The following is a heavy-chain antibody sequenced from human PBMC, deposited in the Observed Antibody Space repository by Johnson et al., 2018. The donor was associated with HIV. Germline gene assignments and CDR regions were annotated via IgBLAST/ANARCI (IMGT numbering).Heavy chain of an antibody. V-gene: IGHV3-23*04. CDR1: GFIFNNYA. J-gene: IGHJ3*02. Sequence: VQLVESGGGLVQPGGSLRLSCAASGFIFNNYAMTWVRQAPGKGLEWVSAISGSGGNTYYADSVKGRFTISRDNSENTLYLQMNSLRADDTAVYYCAREAGAFDIWGQGTTVTVSP. CDR2: ISGSGGNT. CDR3: AREAGAFDI.